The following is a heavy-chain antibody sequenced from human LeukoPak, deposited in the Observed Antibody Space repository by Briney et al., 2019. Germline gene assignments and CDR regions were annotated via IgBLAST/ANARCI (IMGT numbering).Heavy chain of an antibody. J-gene: IGHJ3*02. V-gene: IGHV4-4*08. CDR2: IYTSGST. D-gene: IGHD3-10*01. CDR3: ASGIRGAFDI. Sequence: PSETLSLTCTVSGGSISSYYWSWIRQPPGKGLEWIGYIYTSGSTNYNPSLKSRVTMSVDTSKNQFSLKLSSVTAADTAVYYCASGIRGAFDIWGQGTMVTVSS. CDR1: GGSISSYY.